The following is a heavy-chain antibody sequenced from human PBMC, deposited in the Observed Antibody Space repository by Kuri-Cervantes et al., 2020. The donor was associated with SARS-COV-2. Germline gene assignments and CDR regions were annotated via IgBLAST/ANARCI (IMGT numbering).Heavy chain of an antibody. V-gene: IGHV3-30*19. J-gene: IGHJ6*03. CDR1: GFTFSSYG. D-gene: IGHD6-13*01. Sequence: GGSLRLSCAASGFTFSSYGMHWVRQAPGKGLEWVAVISYDGSNKYYADSVKGRFTISRDNSKNTLYLQKNSLRAEDTAVYYCARDPSGQLGNYYYYYYMDVWGKGTTVTVSS. CDR2: ISYDGSNK. CDR3: ARDPSGQLGNYYYYYYMDV.